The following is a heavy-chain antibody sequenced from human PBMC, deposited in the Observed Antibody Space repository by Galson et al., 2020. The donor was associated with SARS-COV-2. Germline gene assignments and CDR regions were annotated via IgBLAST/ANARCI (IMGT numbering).Heavy chain of an antibody. J-gene: IGHJ6*02. CDR3: ARGSTMVRGVIITVEDYYGMDV. Sequence: ASVKVSCKDSGYTFTRYGISWVRQAPGQGLEWMGWISAYNGNTNYAQKLQGRVTMTTDTSTSTAYMELRSLRSDDTAVYYCARGSTMVRGVIITVEDYYGMDVWGQGTTVTVSS. V-gene: IGHV1-18*01. CDR2: ISAYNGNT. D-gene: IGHD3-10*01. CDR1: GYTFTRYG.